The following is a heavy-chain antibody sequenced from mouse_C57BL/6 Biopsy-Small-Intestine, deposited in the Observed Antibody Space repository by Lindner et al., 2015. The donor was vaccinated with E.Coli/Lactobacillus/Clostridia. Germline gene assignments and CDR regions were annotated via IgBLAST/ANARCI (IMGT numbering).Heavy chain of an antibody. J-gene: IGHJ2*01. CDR1: GYTFTDYY. V-gene: IGHV1-26*01. D-gene: IGHD3-3*01. CDR3: SRGWSGFDY. CDR2: INPNTGGT. Sequence: VQLQESGPELVEPGTSVKISCKTSGYTFTDYYMNWVKHTHGKSLEWIGDINPNTGGTTYNQKFKGKATLTVDKSSSTAYMELRSLTSEDSAVYYCSRGWSGFDYWGQGTTLTVSS.